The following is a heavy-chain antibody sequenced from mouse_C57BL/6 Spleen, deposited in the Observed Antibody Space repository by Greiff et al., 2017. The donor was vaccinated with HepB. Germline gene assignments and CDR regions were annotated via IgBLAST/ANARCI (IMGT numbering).Heavy chain of an antibody. D-gene: IGHD3-2*02. CDR1: GFTFSDYY. J-gene: IGHJ2*01. V-gene: IGHV5-12*01. CDR2: ISNGGGST. CDR3: ARQGPAQATDY. Sequence: EVQRVESGGGLVQPGGSLKLSCAASGFTFSDYYMYWVRQTPEKRLEWVAYISNGGGSTYYPDTVKGRFTISRDSAKNTLYLQMSRLKSEDTAMYYCARQGPAQATDYWGQGTTLTVSS.